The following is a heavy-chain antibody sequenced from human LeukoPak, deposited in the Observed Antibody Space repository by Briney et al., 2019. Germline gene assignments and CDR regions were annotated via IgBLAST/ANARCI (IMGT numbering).Heavy chain of an antibody. Sequence: GGSLRLSCAASGFTFSSYGTHWVRQAPGKGLEWVAVISYDGSNKYYADSVKGRFTISRDNSKNTLYLQMNSLRAEDTAVYYCAKCGYSYDTFDYWGQGTLVTVSS. J-gene: IGHJ4*02. CDR1: GFTFSSYG. D-gene: IGHD5-18*01. V-gene: IGHV3-30*18. CDR3: AKCGYSYDTFDY. CDR2: ISYDGSNK.